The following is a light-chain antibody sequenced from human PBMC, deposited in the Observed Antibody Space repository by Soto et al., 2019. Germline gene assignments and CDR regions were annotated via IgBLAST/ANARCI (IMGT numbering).Light chain of an antibody. CDR2: EVN. Sequence: QSALTQPPSASGCPGQSVAISCTGTSSDVGGYNYVSWYQQHPGKAPKLMIYEVNKRPSGVPDLFSGSKSGNTASLTVSGLQAEDEADYYCSSYAGSSNVVGTGTKVTVL. CDR1: SSDVGGYNY. J-gene: IGLJ1*01. CDR3: SSYAGSSNV. V-gene: IGLV2-8*01.